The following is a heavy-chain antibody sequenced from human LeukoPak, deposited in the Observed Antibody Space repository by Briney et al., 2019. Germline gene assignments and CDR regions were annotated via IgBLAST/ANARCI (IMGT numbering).Heavy chain of an antibody. CDR1: GHTFTSYG. Sequence: ASVKVSCKASGHTFTSYGISWVRQAPGQGLEWMGWISAYNGNTNYAQKLQGRVTMTTDTSASTAYMELRSLRSDDTAVYYCARSDSSGYYWFWDYWGQGTLVTVSS. V-gene: IGHV1-18*01. D-gene: IGHD3-22*01. J-gene: IGHJ4*02. CDR3: ARSDSSGYYWFWDY. CDR2: ISAYNGNT.